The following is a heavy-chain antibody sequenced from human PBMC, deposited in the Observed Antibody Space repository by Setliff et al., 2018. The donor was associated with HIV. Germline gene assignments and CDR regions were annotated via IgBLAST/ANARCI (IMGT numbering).Heavy chain of an antibody. CDR1: GFTFSSYE. CDR2: ITGSSDTI. J-gene: IGHJ4*02. CDR3: AREGITGTTLHPY. Sequence: LRLSCAASGFTFSSYEMDWFCQAPGKGLEWVAYITGSSDTIYYADSVKGRFTISRDNAKNSLYLQMNTLRAKDTAVYYCAREGITGTTLHPYWGQGTLVTVSS. D-gene: IGHD1-7*01. V-gene: IGHV3-48*03.